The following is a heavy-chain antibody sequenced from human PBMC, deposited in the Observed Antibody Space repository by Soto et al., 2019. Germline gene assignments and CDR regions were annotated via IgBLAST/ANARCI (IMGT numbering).Heavy chain of an antibody. CDR1: GFTFSNAW. J-gene: IGHJ4*02. V-gene: IGHV3-15*01. Sequence: GGSLRLSCAASGFTFSNAWMSWVRQAPGKGLEWVGRIKSKTDGGKTDYAAPVKGRFTISRDDSKNTLYLQMNSLKTEDTAVYYCTTGFVVVVAALFDYWGQGTLVTVSS. CDR3: TTGFVVVVAALFDY. D-gene: IGHD2-15*01. CDR2: IKSKTDGGKT.